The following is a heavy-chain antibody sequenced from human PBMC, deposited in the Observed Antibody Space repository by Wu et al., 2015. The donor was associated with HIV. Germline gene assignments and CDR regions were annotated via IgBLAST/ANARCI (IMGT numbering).Heavy chain of an antibody. D-gene: IGHD6-13*01. CDR3: ARGPFGSAAGTAREY. Sequence: QVQLVQSGAEVKKPGSSVKVSCKAPATTFSTHAVTWVRQAPGQGLEWMGWMNPKSGDTGYAQKFQGRVTMTRNTPISTAYMELSSLRSEDTAVYYCARGPFGSAAGTAREYWGQGTLVTVSS. CDR1: ATTFSTHA. J-gene: IGHJ4*02. V-gene: IGHV1-8*02. CDR2: MNPKSGDT.